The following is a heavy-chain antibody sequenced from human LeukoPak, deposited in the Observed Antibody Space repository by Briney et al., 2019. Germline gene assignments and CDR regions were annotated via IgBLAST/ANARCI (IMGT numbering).Heavy chain of an antibody. CDR3: ARVSQPQQPLDY. Sequence: PGGSLGLSCAASGFTFSTYEMNWVRQAPGKGLECLSYIDGSGSTTYYADSVKGRFTLSRDNAKNSLYLLMNSLRAEDTAVYYCARVSQPQQPLDYWGQGTLVTVSS. J-gene: IGHJ4*02. V-gene: IGHV3-48*03. CDR2: IDGSGSTT. D-gene: IGHD6-13*01. CDR1: GFTFSTYE.